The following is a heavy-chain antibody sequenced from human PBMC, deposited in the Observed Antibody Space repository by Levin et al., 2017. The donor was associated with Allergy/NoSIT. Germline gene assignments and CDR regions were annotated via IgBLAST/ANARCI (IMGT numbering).Heavy chain of an antibody. D-gene: IGHD1-14*01. CDR3: AREVKGNNWNHVDY. J-gene: IGHJ4*02. CDR1: GYPFTGYY. V-gene: IGHV1-2*06. Sequence: GESLKISCKASGYPFTGYYIHWVRQAPGQGLEWMGRINPNNGDTNYAQKFQGRVTMTRDTSISTAYMELSRLTSDDTAVYYCAREVKGNNWNHVDYWGQGTLVTVSS. CDR2: INPNNGDT.